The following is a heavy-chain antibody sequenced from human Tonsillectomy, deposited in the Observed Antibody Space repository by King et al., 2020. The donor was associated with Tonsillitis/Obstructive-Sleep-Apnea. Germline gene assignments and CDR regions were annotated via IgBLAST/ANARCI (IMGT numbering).Heavy chain of an antibody. V-gene: IGHV3-11*01. CDR1: GFTFSDYY. CDR3: ARVGDIVVVPAAIWFDP. D-gene: IGHD2-2*01. Sequence: VQLVESGGGLVKPGGSLRLSCAASGFTFSDYYMSWIRQAPGKGLEWVSYITSSGSTRYYADFVKGRFTMSRDNAKNSLYLQMHSLIAEDTAVYYCARVGDIVVVPAAIWFDPWGQGTLVTVSS. CDR2: ITSSGSTR. J-gene: IGHJ5*02.